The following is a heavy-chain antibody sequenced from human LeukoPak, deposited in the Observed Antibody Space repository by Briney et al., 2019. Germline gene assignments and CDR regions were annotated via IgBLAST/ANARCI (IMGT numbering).Heavy chain of an antibody. Sequence: SGGSLRLSCAASGFNFRSYEMNWVRQAPGKGLEWVSYISSSSSTIYYADSVKGRFTISRDNAKNSLYLQMNSLRDEDTAVYYCAKHSNIRGWYNDFWGQGTLVTVSS. CDR1: GFNFRSYE. V-gene: IGHV3-48*02. D-gene: IGHD6-19*01. CDR2: ISSSSSTI. CDR3: AKHSNIRGWYNDF. J-gene: IGHJ4*02.